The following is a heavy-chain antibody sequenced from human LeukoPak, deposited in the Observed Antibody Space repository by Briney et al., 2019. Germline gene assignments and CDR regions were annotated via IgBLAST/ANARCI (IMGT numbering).Heavy chain of an antibody. CDR2: IKHDGSEK. D-gene: IGHD6-19*01. V-gene: IGHV3-7*01. CDR3: ARDYSSGWYGVY. J-gene: IGHJ4*02. CDR1: GFTFSSYE. Sequence: GGSLRLSCAASGFTFSSYEMHWVRQAPGKGLEWVANIKHDGSEKYYVDSVKGRFTISRDNAKNSLYLQMNSLRAEDTAVYYCARDYSSGWYGVYWGQGTLVTVSS.